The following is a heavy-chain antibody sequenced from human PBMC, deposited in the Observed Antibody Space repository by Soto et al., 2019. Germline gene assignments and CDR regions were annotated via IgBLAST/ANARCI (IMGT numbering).Heavy chain of an antibody. CDR2: IYHSGST. V-gene: IGHV4-4*02. CDR3: ARGPSEQLRESTDYYYYYYMDV. D-gene: IGHD6-6*01. Sequence: SETLSLTCAVSSGSISSSNWWSWVRQPPGKGLEWIGEIYHSGSTNYNPSLKSRVTISVDKSKNQFSLKLSSVTAADTAVYYCARGPSEQLRESTDYYYYYYMDVWGKGTTVTVSS. CDR1: SGSISSSNW. J-gene: IGHJ6*03.